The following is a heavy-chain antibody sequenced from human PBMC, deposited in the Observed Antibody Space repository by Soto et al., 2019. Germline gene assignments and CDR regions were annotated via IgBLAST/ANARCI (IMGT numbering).Heavy chain of an antibody. V-gene: IGHV3-7*01. J-gene: IGHJ4*02. Sequence: EVQLVESGGALVQSGGSLRLSCAASGFTFNTFWMNWVRQAPGKGLEWVAIIRQDGSDKFYVDSVRGRFTISRDNAKNTLNLQMSSLRDDDTAVYYCAGGTGWLIKYWGQGTLVTVSS. CDR2: IRQDGSDK. D-gene: IGHD1-1*01. CDR3: AGGTGWLIKY. CDR1: GFTFNTFW.